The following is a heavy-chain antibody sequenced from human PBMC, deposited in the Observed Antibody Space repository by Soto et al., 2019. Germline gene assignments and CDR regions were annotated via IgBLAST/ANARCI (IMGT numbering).Heavy chain of an antibody. D-gene: IGHD6-19*01. V-gene: IGHV3-74*01. CDR2: INSDGGST. CDR1: GFTSSSNW. CDR3: TMCSSGCE. Sequence: EVQLVESGGGLVHPGGSLRLSCAASGFTSSSNWMHWVRQPPGKGLEWVSRINSDGGSTNYADSVKGRYTISRDNAKNTLYLQINSLRAEDTAMYYCTMCSSGCEWGQGTLVTVSS. J-gene: IGHJ4*02.